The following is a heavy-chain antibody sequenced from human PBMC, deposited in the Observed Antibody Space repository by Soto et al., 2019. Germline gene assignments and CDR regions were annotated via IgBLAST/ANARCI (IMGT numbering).Heavy chain of an antibody. Sequence: QVQLVQSGAEVKKPGSSVKVSCKASGGSFSSYTISWVRQAPGQGLEWMGRIVPSLGFTTPAQKFQGRVTFSADEPTAIAYMELSSLRSDDTAVYFCARASLGYGHFDSWGQGTLVSVSS. D-gene: IGHD5-12*01. V-gene: IGHV1-69*02. CDR2: IVPSLGFT. CDR3: ARASLGYGHFDS. CDR1: GGSFSSYT. J-gene: IGHJ4*02.